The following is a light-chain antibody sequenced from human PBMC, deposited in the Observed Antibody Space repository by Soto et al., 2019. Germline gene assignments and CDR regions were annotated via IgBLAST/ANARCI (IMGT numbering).Light chain of an antibody. Sequence: GFIHSRAILSLASGDRAPLPCRASQSVSSSYLAWYQHKPGQAPRLLIHGASSRVNGIPDRFSGSGSGTDFTLTITRLEPEDFAVYYCQHDQSLTFGGGAKVDIK. CDR2: GAS. J-gene: IGKJ4*01. V-gene: IGKV3-20*01. CDR3: QHDQSLT. CDR1: QSVSSSY.